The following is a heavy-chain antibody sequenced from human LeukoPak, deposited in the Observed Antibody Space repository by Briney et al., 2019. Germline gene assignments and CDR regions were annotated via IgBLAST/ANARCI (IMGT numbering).Heavy chain of an antibody. CDR2: IYHSGST. V-gene: IGHV4-38-2*02. CDR3: ARGTTGYNWFDP. D-gene: IGHD4-11*01. CDR1: GHSISSAYY. J-gene: IGHJ5*02. Sequence: SETLSLTCTVSGHSISSAYYWGWIRQPPGKGLEWIGSIYHSGSTYYSPSLKSRVTISVDTSKNQLSVNLNSVTAADTAVYYCARGTTGYNWFDPWGQGTLVTVSS.